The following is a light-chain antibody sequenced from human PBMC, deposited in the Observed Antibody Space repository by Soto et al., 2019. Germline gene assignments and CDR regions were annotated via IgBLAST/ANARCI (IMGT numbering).Light chain of an antibody. V-gene: IGKV3-15*01. CDR2: GAS. CDR3: QQYDNWPLT. J-gene: IGKJ4*01. Sequence: EIVLTQSPATLSLSPGERATLSCRASQSVSSYLAWYQQKPGQAPRLLIHGASTRATGVPARFSGSGSGTEFTLTISSLQSEDFAVYYCQQYDNWPLTFGGGTKVDI. CDR1: QSVSSY.